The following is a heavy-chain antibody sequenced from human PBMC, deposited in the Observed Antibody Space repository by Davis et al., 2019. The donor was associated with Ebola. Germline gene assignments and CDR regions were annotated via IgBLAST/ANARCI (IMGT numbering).Heavy chain of an antibody. CDR2: IWYDGSNK. Sequence: GESLKISCAASGFTFSSYGMHWVRQAPGKGLEWVAVIWYDGSNKYYADSVKGRFTISRDNSKNTLYLQMNSLRAEDTAVYYCARADIVVVPAATHWGQGTLVTVSS. J-gene: IGHJ4*02. CDR3: ARADIVVVPAATH. CDR1: GFTFSSYG. V-gene: IGHV3-33*01. D-gene: IGHD2-2*01.